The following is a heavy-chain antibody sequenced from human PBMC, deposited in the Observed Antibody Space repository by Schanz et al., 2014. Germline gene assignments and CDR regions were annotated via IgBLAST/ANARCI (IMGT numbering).Heavy chain of an antibody. CDR1: GFTFRVFA. CDR2: ISGSGGDT. Sequence: VQLLESGGGLVQPGGSLRLSCAASGFTFRVFAMTWVRQAPGQGLEWVSTISGSGGDTYPADSVKGRFTISRDNSQNTLYLQMNTLRTEDTAVYYCARPSDSSWYMDVWGKGTTVTVSS. J-gene: IGHJ6*03. D-gene: IGHD2-21*02. V-gene: IGHV3-23*01. CDR3: ARPSDSSWYMDV.